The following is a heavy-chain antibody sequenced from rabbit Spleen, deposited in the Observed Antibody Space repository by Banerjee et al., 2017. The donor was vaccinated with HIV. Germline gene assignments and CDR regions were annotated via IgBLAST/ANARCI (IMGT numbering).Heavy chain of an antibody. D-gene: IGHD1-1*01. V-gene: IGHV1S40*01. CDR2: IGSGTTGNI. CDR1: GFSFSSRYY. CDR3: ARNYVNTFDP. Sequence: QSLEESGGGLVQPEGSLTLTCTASGFSFSSRYYMCWVRQAPGKGLEWIGCIGSGTTGNIYYASWAKGRFTISKASSTTVTLQMTSLTAADTATYFCARNYVNTFDPWGPGTLVTVS. J-gene: IGHJ2*01.